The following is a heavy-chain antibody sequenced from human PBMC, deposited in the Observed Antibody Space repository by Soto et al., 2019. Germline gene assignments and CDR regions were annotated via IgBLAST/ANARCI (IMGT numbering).Heavy chain of an antibody. CDR1: GFTFSYAW. D-gene: IGHD3-10*01. CDR3: ATGRGDLVY. V-gene: IGHV3-15*07. CDR2: IKSKTDGGTT. J-gene: IGHJ4*02. Sequence: EVQLVESGGDLAKPGGSLRLSCAVSGFTFSYAWMNWVRQAPGKGLEWVGRIKSKTDGGTTDYAAPVTGRYSISRDDSTKTVFLQMNSRVTEEIAVYYCATGRGDLVYWGQGTRVSVSS.